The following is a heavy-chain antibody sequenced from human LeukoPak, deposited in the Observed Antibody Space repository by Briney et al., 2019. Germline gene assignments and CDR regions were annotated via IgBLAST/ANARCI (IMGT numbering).Heavy chain of an antibody. CDR3: ASSRRVGDYYYYYMDV. CDR1: GFSIKSSYY. Sequence: PSETLSLTCSVSGFSIKSSYYWACIRQSPGKGLEWIGSIYHSESTYYNPSLRSRVTISIDTPNDQFSLKLRSVTAADTAVYYCASSRRVGDYYYYYMDVWGKGTTVTVSS. J-gene: IGHJ6*03. CDR2: IYHSEST. D-gene: IGHD5-24*01. V-gene: IGHV4-38-2*01.